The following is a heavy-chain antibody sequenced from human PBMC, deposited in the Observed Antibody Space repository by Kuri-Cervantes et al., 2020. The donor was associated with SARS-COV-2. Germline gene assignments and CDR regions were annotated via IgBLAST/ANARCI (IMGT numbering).Heavy chain of an antibody. CDR2: ISAYNGNT. Sequence: ASVKVSCKASGYTFTSYGISWVRQAPGQGLEWMGWISAYNGNTNYAQKLQGRVTMTTDTSTSTAYMELRSLRSDGTAVYYCARDRIAAAGFSCQEYWGQGTLVTVSS. D-gene: IGHD6-13*01. V-gene: IGHV1-18*01. CDR1: GYTFTSYG. J-gene: IGHJ4*02. CDR3: ARDRIAAAGFSCQEY.